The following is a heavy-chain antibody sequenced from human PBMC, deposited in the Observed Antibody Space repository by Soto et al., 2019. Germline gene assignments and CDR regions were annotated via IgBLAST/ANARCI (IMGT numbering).Heavy chain of an antibody. CDR1: GFIFNTYS. Sequence: GGSLRLSCAASGFIFNTYSMDWVRQAPGKGLEWVASISPSGSYMYYGDSLKGRFTVSRENAKNSLYLQMDSLRADDTAIYYCGRFELVTFDCWGQGTMVTVSS. CDR3: GRFELVTFDC. V-gene: IGHV3-21*01. CDR2: ISPSGSYM. D-gene: IGHD2-8*02. J-gene: IGHJ4*02.